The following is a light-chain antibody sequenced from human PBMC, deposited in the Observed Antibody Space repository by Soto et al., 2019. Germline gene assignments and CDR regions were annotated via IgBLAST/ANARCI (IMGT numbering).Light chain of an antibody. Sequence: EIVLTQSPGTLSLSPGERATLSCRASQSVSSNYLAWYQQKPGQAPRLLIYGASRGAAGIPDRFIGSGSGTDFTLTINRLEPEDFAVYYCQQYGISQNTFGQGTKLEIK. CDR2: GAS. CDR1: QSVSSNY. J-gene: IGKJ2*01. V-gene: IGKV3-20*01. CDR3: QQYGISQNT.